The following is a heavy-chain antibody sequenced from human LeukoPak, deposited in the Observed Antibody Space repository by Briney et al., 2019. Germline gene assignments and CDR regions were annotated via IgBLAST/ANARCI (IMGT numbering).Heavy chain of an antibody. V-gene: IGHV4-59*13. CDR2: IYYTGST. Sequence: SETLSLTCTVSGGSIGSYYWSWIRQPPGKGLEWIGFIYYTGSTNYNSSLKSRVTISLDTSKNQFSLRLSSMTAADTAVYYCARGVRRLCSSTSCSIYYFDYWGQGTLVTVSS. J-gene: IGHJ4*02. CDR3: ARGVRRLCSSTSCSIYYFDY. D-gene: IGHD2-2*01. CDR1: GGSIGSYY.